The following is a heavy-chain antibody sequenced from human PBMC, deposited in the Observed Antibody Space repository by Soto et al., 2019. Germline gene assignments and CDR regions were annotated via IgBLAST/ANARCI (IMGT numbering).Heavy chain of an antibody. V-gene: IGHV3-15*01. CDR2: IKSRADGETT. CDR1: GFTFNNAW. D-gene: IGHD5-18*01. Sequence: EVQLVESGGGLVEPGGSLRLSCAASGFTFNNAWMSWVRQAPGKGLEWVGRIKSRADGETTDYAAPVKGRFTISRDDSKNTLSLQMNSLKTEDTAVYYCTTGTAVAKYYFDFWGQGTLVTVSS. J-gene: IGHJ4*02. CDR3: TTGTAVAKYYFDF.